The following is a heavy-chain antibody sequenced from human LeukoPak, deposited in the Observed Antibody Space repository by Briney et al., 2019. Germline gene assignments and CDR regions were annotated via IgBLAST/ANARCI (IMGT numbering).Heavy chain of an antibody. CDR3: ARGATIPNRFDY. CDR1: GGSISSSSYY. J-gene: IGHJ4*02. D-gene: IGHD5-12*01. CDR2: IYYSGST. V-gene: IGHV4-39*01. Sequence: SETLSLTCTVSGGSISSSSYYWGWIRQPPGKGLEWIGSIYYSGSTYYNPSLKSRVTISVHTSKNQFSLKLSSVTAADTAVYYCARGATIPNRFDYWGQGTLVTVSS.